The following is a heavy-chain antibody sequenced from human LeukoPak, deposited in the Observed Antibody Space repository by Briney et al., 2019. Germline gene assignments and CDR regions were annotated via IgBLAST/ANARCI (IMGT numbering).Heavy chain of an antibody. J-gene: IGHJ4*02. CDR3: ARDSGRSNYYFDY. CDR2: ISSTSGYI. V-gene: IGHV3-21*01. Sequence: PGGSLRLSCAASGFTFSNYGMNWFRQAPAKGLEWVSTISSTSGYIYYADSVKGRFTISRDNAKNSLYLQMNSLRAEDTAVYYCARDSGRSNYYFDYWGQGTLVTVSS. CDR1: GFTFSNYG. D-gene: IGHD1-7*01.